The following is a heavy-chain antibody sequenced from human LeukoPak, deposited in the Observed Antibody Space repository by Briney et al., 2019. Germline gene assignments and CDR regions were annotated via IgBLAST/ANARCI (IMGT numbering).Heavy chain of an antibody. J-gene: IGHJ4*02. CDR3: GMTTVTTDFDY. CDR1: GFTVSSNY. V-gene: IGHV3-21*01. D-gene: IGHD4-17*01. CDR2: ISSSSSYI. Sequence: GGSLRLSCAASGFTVSSNYMSWVRQAPGKGLEWVSSISSSSSYIYYADSVKGRFTISRDNAKNSLYLQMNSLRAEDTAVYYCGMTTVTTDFDYWGQGTLVTVSS.